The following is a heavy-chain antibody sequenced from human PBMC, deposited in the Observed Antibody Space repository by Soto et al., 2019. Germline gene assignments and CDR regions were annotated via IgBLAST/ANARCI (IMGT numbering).Heavy chain of an antibody. CDR3: ARGVRGWELLRGYYYYGMDV. V-gene: IGHV3-7*01. D-gene: IGHD1-26*01. Sequence: EVQLVESGGGLVQPGGSLRLSCAASGFTFSSYWMSWVRQAPGKGLEWVANIKQDGSEKYYVDSVKGRFTISRDNAKNSLYLQMNSLRAEDTAVYYCARGVRGWELLRGYYYYGMDVWAKGPRSPSP. J-gene: IGHJ6*02. CDR1: GFTFSSYW. CDR2: IKQDGSEK.